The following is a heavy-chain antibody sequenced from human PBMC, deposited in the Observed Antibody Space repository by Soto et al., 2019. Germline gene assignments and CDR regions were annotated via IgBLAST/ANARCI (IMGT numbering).Heavy chain of an antibody. CDR2: ISGSGGST. V-gene: IGHV3-23*01. J-gene: IGHJ6*02. Sequence: GGSLRLSCAASGFTFSTYAMSWVRQAPGKGLEWVSAISGSGGSTYYADSVKGRFTISRDNSKNTLFLQTNSLRAEDTAVYYCATRRDASYYYYGMDVWGQGTTVTVSS. CDR3: ATRRDASYYYYGMDV. D-gene: IGHD2-2*01. CDR1: GFTFSTYA.